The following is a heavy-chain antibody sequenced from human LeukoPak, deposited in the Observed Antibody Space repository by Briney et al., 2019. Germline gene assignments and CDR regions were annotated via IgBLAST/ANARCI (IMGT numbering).Heavy chain of an antibody. CDR1: GYTFTGYY. CDR3: ARPAGYSSGYDAFDI. D-gene: IGHD6-19*01. CDR2: INPNSGGT. J-gene: IGHJ3*02. V-gene: IGHV1-2*06. Sequence: ASVKVSCKASGYTFTGYYMHWVRQAPGQGLEWMGRINPNSGGTNNVQKFQGRVTLTRDTSISTAYMELSRLRSDDTAVYYCARPAGYSSGYDAFDIWGQGTMVTVSS.